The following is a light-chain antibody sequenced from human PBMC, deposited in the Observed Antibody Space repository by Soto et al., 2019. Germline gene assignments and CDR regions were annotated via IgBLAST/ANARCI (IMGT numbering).Light chain of an antibody. CDR3: QQYNSFRA. V-gene: IGKV1-5*03. Sequence: DIQMTQSPSILSASVGDRVTITCRASQSIDTWLAWHRQKPGKAPKLLISKASNLESGVPSRFSGSGSGTEFTLTISSLQPDDFATYYCQQYNSFRAFGQGTKVDIK. CDR1: QSIDTW. J-gene: IGKJ1*01. CDR2: KAS.